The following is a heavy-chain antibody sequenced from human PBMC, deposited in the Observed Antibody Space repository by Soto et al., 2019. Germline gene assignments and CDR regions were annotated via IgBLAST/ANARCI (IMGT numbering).Heavy chain of an antibody. CDR2: IKQDGSEK. CDR3: ASTSTSWYDYYYYGMDV. J-gene: IGHJ6*02. CDR1: GFTFSDYA. V-gene: IGHV3-7*01. D-gene: IGHD2-2*01. Sequence: PGGSLRLSCAASGFTFSDYAMHWVRQAPGKGLEWVANIKQDGSEKYYVDSVKGRFTISRDNAKNSLYLQMNSLRAEDTTVYYCASTSTSWYDYYYYGMDVWGQGTTVTVSS.